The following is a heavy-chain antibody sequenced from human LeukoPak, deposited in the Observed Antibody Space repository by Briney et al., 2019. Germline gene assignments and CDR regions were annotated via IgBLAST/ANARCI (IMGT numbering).Heavy chain of an antibody. D-gene: IGHD2/OR15-2a*01. V-gene: IGHV3-23*01. CDR3: AKDLRHRTTCNCYGWLDP. J-gene: IGHJ5*02. CDR1: GFTFKTFA. Sequence: GGSLGLSCAASGFTFKTFAMSWVRQAPGKGLEWVSAISPTGDNIYYADSVKSRFTISRDNSRNTLYLQMNSLRVEDTAIYYCAKDLRHRTTCNCYGWLDPWGQGTLVTVSS. CDR2: ISPTGDNI.